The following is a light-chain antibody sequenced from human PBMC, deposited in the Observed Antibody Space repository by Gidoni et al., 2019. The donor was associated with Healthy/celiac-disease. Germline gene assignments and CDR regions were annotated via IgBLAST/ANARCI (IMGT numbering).Light chain of an antibody. Sequence: LLMTQSPATLSVSPGERATLSCRASQCVSSNLAWYQQKPGQAPRLLIYGASTRATGIPARFSGSGSGTEFTLTISSLQSEDFAVYYCQQYNNWPPYTFXQXTKLEIK. CDR1: QCVSSN. V-gene: IGKV3-15*01. CDR3: QQYNNWPPYT. CDR2: GAS. J-gene: IGKJ2*01.